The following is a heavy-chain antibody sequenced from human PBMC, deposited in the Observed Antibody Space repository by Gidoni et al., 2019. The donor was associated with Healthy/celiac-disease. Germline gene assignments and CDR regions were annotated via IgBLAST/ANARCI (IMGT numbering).Heavy chain of an antibody. J-gene: IGHJ4*02. D-gene: IGHD6-13*01. V-gene: IGHV3-23*01. CDR1: GFTFSSYA. Sequence: EVQLLESGGGLVQPGGSLSLSCAASGFTFSSYALSWVRQAPGKGLEWVSAISGSGGSTYYADSVKGRFTISRDNSKNTLYLQMNSLRAEDTAVYYCAKLAAAGLQYFDYWGQGTLVTVSS. CDR2: ISGSGGST. CDR3: AKLAAAGLQYFDY.